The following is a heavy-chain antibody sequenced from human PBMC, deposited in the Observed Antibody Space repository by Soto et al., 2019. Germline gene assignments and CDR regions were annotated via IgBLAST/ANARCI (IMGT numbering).Heavy chain of an antibody. CDR2: ISSSISTM. V-gene: IGHV3-48*02. CDR3: AREVSDTAVADFDY. CDR1: GFTFSSYS. J-gene: IGHJ4*02. D-gene: IGHD5-18*01. Sequence: EVQLVESGGGLVQPGGSLSLSCAASGFTFSSYSMNWVRQAPGKGLEWLSYISSSISTMHYADSVKGRFTISRDNAKNSLYLQINSLRDEDTAVYYCAREVSDTAVADFDYWGQGTLVTVSS.